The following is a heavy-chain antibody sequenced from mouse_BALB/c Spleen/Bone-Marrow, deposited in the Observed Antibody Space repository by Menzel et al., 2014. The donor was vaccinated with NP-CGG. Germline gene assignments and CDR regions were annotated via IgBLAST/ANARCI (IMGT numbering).Heavy chain of an antibody. CDR3: APYYYGSSYGFYWYFDV. J-gene: IGHJ1*01. Sequence: QVHVKQSGAELVKPGASVELSCKASGYTFTNYWMYWVKQRPGQGLEWIGDINPSNGRTNYNENFKTKATLTVDKSSSTAYMQLSSLTSEDSAVYYCAPYYYGSSYGFYWYFDVWGAGTTVTVSS. CDR1: GYTFTNYW. D-gene: IGHD1-1*01. V-gene: IGHV1S81*02. CDR2: INPSNGRT.